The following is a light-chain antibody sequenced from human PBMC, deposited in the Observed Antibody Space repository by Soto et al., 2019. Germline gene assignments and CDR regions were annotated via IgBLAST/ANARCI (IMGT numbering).Light chain of an antibody. Sequence: QSVLTQPASVSGTPEQSITISCTGTISDFVVYNYVSWYQQHPGKAPKLMIYGVSNRPSGVSNRFSGSKSGNTASLTISGLQAEDEADYYCSSYTSSSTLQVFGTGTKLTVL. V-gene: IGLV2-14*01. CDR1: ISDFVVYNY. CDR3: SSYTSSSTLQV. CDR2: GVS. J-gene: IGLJ1*01.